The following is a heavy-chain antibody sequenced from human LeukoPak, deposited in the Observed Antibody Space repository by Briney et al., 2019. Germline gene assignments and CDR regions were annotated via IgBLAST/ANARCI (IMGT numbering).Heavy chain of an antibody. V-gene: IGHV4-4*07. CDR1: GGSISSYY. J-gene: IGHJ2*01. Sequence: SETLSLACTVSGGSISSYYWSWIRQPAGKGLEWIGRIDTSGNTNYKPSLKSRVTMSVDTSKNQFSLKLNSVTAADTAVYYCARVSSSWYQDWYFDLWGRGTLVTVSS. D-gene: IGHD6-13*01. CDR3: ARVSSSWYQDWYFDL. CDR2: IDTSGNT.